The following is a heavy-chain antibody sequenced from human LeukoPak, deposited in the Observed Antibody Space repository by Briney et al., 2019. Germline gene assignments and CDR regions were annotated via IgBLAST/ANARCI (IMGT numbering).Heavy chain of an antibody. CDR1: GFTFSSYA. D-gene: IGHD6-19*01. J-gene: IGHJ6*03. Sequence: GGSLRLSCAASGFTFSSYAMHWVRQAPGKGPEWVAVISYDGSNKYYADSVKGRFTISRDNSKNTLYLQMNSLRAEDTAVYYCAREAVAGKEYYYYYYMDVWGKGTTVTVSS. CDR2: ISYDGSNK. CDR3: AREAVAGKEYYYYYYMDV. V-gene: IGHV3-30*04.